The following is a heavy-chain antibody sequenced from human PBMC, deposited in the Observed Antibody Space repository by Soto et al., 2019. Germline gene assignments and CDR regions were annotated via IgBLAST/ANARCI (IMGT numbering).Heavy chain of an antibody. V-gene: IGHV1-69*13. CDR3: ARGGRAAHPGNWFDP. CDR1: GGTFSRCA. J-gene: IGHJ5*02. CDR2: IIPIFGTA. Sequence: SVKVSCKASGGTFSRCAISWVRQAPGQGLEWMGGIIPIFGTANYAQKFQGRVTITADESTSTAYMELSSLRSEDTAVYYCARGGRAAHPGNWFDPWGQGTLVTVSS. D-gene: IGHD6-6*01.